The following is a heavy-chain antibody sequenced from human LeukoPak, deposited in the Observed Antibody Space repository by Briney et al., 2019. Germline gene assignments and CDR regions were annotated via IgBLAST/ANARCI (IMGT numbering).Heavy chain of an antibody. CDR2: IIHIFGTA. Sequence: SVTVSCKASGGTFSSYAISWVRQAPGQGLEWMGGIIHIFGTANYAQKFQGRVTITADKSTSTAYMELSSLRSEDTAVYYCARDLSSGWYYFDYWGQGTLVTVSS. D-gene: IGHD6-19*01. CDR1: GGTFSSYA. CDR3: ARDLSSGWYYFDY. J-gene: IGHJ4*02. V-gene: IGHV1-69*06.